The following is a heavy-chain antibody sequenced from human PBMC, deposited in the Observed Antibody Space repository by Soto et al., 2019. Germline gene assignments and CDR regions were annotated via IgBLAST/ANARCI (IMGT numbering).Heavy chain of an antibody. Sequence: QVQLVQSGAEVKKPGSSVKVSCKASGGTFSSYAISWVRQAPGQGLEWMGGIIPIFGTANYAQKVQGRVTITASESTSTDYMELSSLRSEDTAVYYCARHVPAAGYYYGMDVWGQGTTVTVSS. CDR2: IIPIFGTA. V-gene: IGHV1-69*12. CDR1: GGTFSSYA. J-gene: IGHJ6*02. CDR3: ARHVPAAGYYYGMDV. D-gene: IGHD2-2*01.